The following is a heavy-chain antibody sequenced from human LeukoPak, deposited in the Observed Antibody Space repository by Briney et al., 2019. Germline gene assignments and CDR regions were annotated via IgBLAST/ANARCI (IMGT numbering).Heavy chain of an antibody. J-gene: IGHJ3*02. Sequence: SETLSLTCTVSGGSISSYYWSWIRQPPGKGLEWIGYIYYSGSTNYNPSLKSRVTISVDTSKNQFSLKLSSVTAADTAVYYCANRGSYGAFDIWGQGTMVIVSS. D-gene: IGHD1-26*01. V-gene: IGHV4-59*01. CDR2: IYYSGST. CDR1: GGSISSYY. CDR3: ANRGSYGAFDI.